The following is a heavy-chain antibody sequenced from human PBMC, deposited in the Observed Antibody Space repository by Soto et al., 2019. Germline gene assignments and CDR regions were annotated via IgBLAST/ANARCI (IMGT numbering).Heavy chain of an antibody. V-gene: IGHV4-59*01. CDR3: ARDIMGTNYYYYGMDV. CDR2: IYYSGNT. CDR1: GGSISSYY. D-gene: IGHD2-8*01. Sequence: QVQLQESGPGLVKPSETLSLTCTVSGGSISSYYWSWIRKPPGQGLEWIGYIYYSGNTNYNPSLMSRVTISVDTSKNQFSLKLISVTAADTAVYYCARDIMGTNYYYYGMDVWGQGTTGTVSS. J-gene: IGHJ6*01.